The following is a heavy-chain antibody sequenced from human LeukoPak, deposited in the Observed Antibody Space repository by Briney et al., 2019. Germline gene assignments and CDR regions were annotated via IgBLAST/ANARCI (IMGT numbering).Heavy chain of an antibody. CDR3: AKDHSTGWHTDY. V-gene: IGHV3-30*18. J-gene: IGHJ4*02. Sequence: PGGSLRLSCAASGFIFSHFGMQWVRQAPGRGLEWVALISADGNTERYADSVQGRFTIPRDSSENTLSLQMNSLRTEDTAVYYCAKDHSTGWHTDYWGQGILVTVSS. CDR2: ISADGNTE. D-gene: IGHD6-19*01. CDR1: GFIFSHFG.